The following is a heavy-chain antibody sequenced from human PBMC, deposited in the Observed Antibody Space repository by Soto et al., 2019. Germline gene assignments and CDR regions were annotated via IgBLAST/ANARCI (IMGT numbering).Heavy chain of an antibody. CDR3: AREAGYCSTTSCYRRAFDT. D-gene: IGHD2-2*01. Sequence: EVQLVESGGDLVQPGGSLRLSCAASGFTFTGHWMHWVRQVPGKGLVWVARMNTEGDSTNYADSVKGRFTISRDSATNTVYLQMNGLGVDDASVYFCAREAGYCSTTSCYRRAFDTWGQGTMVTVSS. CDR2: MNTEGDST. CDR1: GFTFTGHW. V-gene: IGHV3-74*01. J-gene: IGHJ3*02.